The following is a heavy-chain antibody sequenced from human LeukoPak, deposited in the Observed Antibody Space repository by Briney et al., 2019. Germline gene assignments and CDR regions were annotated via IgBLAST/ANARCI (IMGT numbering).Heavy chain of an antibody. CDR1: GFTFSSYE. V-gene: IGHV3-48*03. Sequence: GGSLRLSCAASGFTFSSYEMNWVRQAPGKGLEWVSYISSSGSTIYYADSVKGRFTISRDNAKNSLYLQMNSLGAEDTAVYYCARDRLWFGELLPFDYWGQGTLVTVSS. J-gene: IGHJ4*02. D-gene: IGHD3-10*01. CDR2: ISSSGSTI. CDR3: ARDRLWFGELLPFDY.